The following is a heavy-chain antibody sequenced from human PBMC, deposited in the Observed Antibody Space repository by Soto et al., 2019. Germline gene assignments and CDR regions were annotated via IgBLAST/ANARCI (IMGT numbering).Heavy chain of an antibody. V-gene: IGHV4-30-4*02. CDR3: AGGRQWLAFDY. D-gene: IGHD6-19*01. CDR2: IYYSGST. CDR1: GGSISSGDYY. Sequence: SETLSLTCTVSGGSISSGDYYWSWIRQPPGKGLEWIGYIYYSGSTYYNPSLKSRVTISVDTSKNQLSLNLSSVTAADTAVYYCAGGRQWLAFDYWGQETLVTVSS. J-gene: IGHJ4*02.